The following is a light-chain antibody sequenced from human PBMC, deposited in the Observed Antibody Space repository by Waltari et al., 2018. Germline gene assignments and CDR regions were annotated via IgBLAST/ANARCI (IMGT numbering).Light chain of an antibody. CDR1: QSLLFSLNNKKY. Sequence: DIVMTQSPDPLAVSLGACATINRKSSQSLLFSLNNKKYLAWYQHKPGRAPKMLVYWAATREAGVPDRFSGSGSGTDFALTISSLQAEDVAMYYGQQYYTSRGTFGQGTKVEIK. CDR3: QQYYTSRGT. V-gene: IGKV4-1*01. CDR2: WAA. J-gene: IGKJ1*01.